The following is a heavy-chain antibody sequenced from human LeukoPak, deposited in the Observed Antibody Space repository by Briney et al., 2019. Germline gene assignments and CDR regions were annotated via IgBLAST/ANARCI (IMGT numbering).Heavy chain of an antibody. J-gene: IGHJ4*02. Sequence: SVKVSCKASGYTFTSYDINWVRQATGQGLEWMGWINPNSGGTNYAQKFQGRVTMTRDASISTAYMELSRLRSDDTAVYYCARVHYYGSGATSWGQGTLVTVSS. V-gene: IGHV1-2*02. CDR3: ARVHYYGSGATS. CDR2: INPNSGGT. D-gene: IGHD3-10*01. CDR1: GYTFTSYD.